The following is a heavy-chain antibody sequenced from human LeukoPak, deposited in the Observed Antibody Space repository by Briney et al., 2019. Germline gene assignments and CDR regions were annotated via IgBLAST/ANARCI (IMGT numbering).Heavy chain of an antibody. CDR2: MNPNSGST. CDR3: ARGRSTGYPYYFEY. CDR1: VYTFTSYD. V-gene: IGHV1-8*03. Sequence: ASVKVSCKASVYTFTSYDSNWVRPATGQGLEWMGWMNPNSGSTGYAQKFQGRVTITRNTSISTAYMELSGLRSEDTAVYYCARGRSTGYPYYFEYWGQGTLVTVSS. J-gene: IGHJ4*02. D-gene: IGHD5-12*01.